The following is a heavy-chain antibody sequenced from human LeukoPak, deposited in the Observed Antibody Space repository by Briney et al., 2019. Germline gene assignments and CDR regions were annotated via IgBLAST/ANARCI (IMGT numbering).Heavy chain of an antibody. V-gene: IGHV3-11*01. D-gene: IGHD6-13*01. Sequence: GGSLRLSCAASGFTFSDYYMSWFRQAPGKGLEWVSYIGTSASTKYYADSVKGRFTISRDNAKNSLYLQMNSLRAEDTAVYCCARVGSLAAAGTPVYWGEGDLVAGCS. CDR3: ARVGSLAAAGTPVY. CDR1: GFTFSDYY. J-gene: IGHJ4*02. CDR2: IGTSASTK.